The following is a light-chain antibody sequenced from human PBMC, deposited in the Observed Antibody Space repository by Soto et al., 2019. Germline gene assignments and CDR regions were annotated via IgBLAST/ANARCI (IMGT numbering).Light chain of an antibody. Sequence: DLQMTQSPTSLSASVGDRVTITCRASQDIRNFVAWYQQKPGKAPKLLIYAASTLQSGVPSRFSGSGSRTDFTLTINSLQPEDVATYSCQKYSSVPVFGPGTKVEIK. CDR2: AAS. CDR3: QKYSSVPV. CDR1: QDIRNF. V-gene: IGKV1-27*01. J-gene: IGKJ3*01.